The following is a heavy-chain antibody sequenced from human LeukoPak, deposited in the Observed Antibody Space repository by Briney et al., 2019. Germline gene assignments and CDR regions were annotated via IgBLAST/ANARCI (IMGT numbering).Heavy chain of an antibody. J-gene: IGHJ4*02. Sequence: PGGSLRLSCAASGFTFRSYAMHWVRQAPAKGLEWVAVISYDGSNKYYADSVKGRFTISRDNSKNMLYLQMNSLRAEDTAVYYCAKDRSLSFDYWGQGTLVTVSS. D-gene: IGHD3-10*01. CDR2: ISYDGSNK. CDR1: GFTFRSYA. V-gene: IGHV3-30-3*01. CDR3: AKDRSLSFDY.